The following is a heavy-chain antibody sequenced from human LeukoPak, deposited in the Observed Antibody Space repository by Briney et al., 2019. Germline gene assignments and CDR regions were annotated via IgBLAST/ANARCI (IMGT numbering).Heavy chain of an antibody. CDR1: GFTFTTNW. CDR2: INGDGSST. Sequence: PGGSLRLSCAASGFTFTTNWMHWVRQDPEKGLEWVSRINGDGSSTTYADSVKGRFTISRDNSKNTLYLQMNSLRAEDTAVYYCARAYCSSTSCYVWPYYYMDVWGKGTTVTVSS. V-gene: IGHV3-74*01. J-gene: IGHJ6*03. CDR3: ARAYCSSTSCYVWPYYYMDV. D-gene: IGHD2-2*01.